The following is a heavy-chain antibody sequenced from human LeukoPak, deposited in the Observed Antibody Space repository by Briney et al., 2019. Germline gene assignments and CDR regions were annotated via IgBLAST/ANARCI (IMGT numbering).Heavy chain of an antibody. CDR3: ARGQNLGGLLPKPPFDS. J-gene: IGHJ4*02. V-gene: IGHV1-18*01. Sequence: ASVKVSCKASGYTFTSYGISWVRQAPGQGLEWMGWISAYNGNTNYAQKLQGRVTMTTDTSTSTAYMELRSLRSDDTAVYYCARGQNLGGLLPKPPFDSGGKGPLVTVSS. CDR1: GYTFTSYG. D-gene: IGHD1-26*01. CDR2: ISAYNGNT.